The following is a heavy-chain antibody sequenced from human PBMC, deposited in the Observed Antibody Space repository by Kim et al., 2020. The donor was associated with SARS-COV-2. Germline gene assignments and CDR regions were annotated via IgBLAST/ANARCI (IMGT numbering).Heavy chain of an antibody. V-gene: IGHV3-23*01. J-gene: IGHJ4*02. CDR1: GFTFSNYA. D-gene: IGHD1-26*01. CDR3: TKDGSSGTYYRSFDH. CDR2: ISGTGRAT. Sequence: GGSLRLSCAASGFTFSNYAMAWVRQAPGRGLEWVSTISGTGRATYYADSVKGRFTISRDNSKNTLYVQKNSLRAEDTARYFCTKDGSSGTYYRSFDHCGQGTLVTVSS.